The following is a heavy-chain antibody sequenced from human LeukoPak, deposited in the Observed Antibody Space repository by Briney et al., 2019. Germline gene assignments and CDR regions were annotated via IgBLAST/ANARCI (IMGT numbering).Heavy chain of an antibody. CDR1: GFPFSSFA. Sequence: GGSLRLSCAASGFPFSSFAMSWVRGAPGKGLEWVSAIGSSGGSAYYADSVKGRFTISRDNSKNTLYLQMNSLRAEDAAIYYCAKDLRGSNWYPFDYWGQGTLVTVSS. CDR2: IGSSGGSA. D-gene: IGHD6-13*01. J-gene: IGHJ4*02. V-gene: IGHV3-23*01. CDR3: AKDLRGSNWYPFDY.